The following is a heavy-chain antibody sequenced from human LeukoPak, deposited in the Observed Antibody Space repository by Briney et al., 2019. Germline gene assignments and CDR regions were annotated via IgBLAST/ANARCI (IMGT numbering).Heavy chain of an antibody. CDR2: IHASGIT. V-gene: IGHV4-4*07. J-gene: IGHJ5*02. Sequence: SETLSLTCSISSGSIGWFYWSWIRHSAEKGLDWIGRIHASGITNYNPSLRSRVSLSLDRSKNQFSLNLTSVTAADTAVYYCARDTHYDYWSGYLNWFDPWGQGTLVTVSS. D-gene: IGHD3-3*01. CDR1: SGSIGWFY. CDR3: ARDTHYDYWSGYLNWFDP.